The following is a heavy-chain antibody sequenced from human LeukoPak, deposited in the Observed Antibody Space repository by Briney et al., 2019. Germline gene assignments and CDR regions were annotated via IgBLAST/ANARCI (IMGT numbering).Heavy chain of an antibody. CDR1: GFTFSSYG. CDR3: AKDPREETRGSYETWYFDL. V-gene: IGHV3-30*02. Sequence: PGGSLRLSCAASGFTFSSYGMHWVRQAPGKGLEWVAFIRYDGSNKYYADSVKGRFTISRDNSKNTLYLQMNSLRAEDTAVYYCAKDPREETRGSYETWYFDLWGRGTLVTVSS. CDR2: IRYDGSNK. J-gene: IGHJ2*01. D-gene: IGHD1-26*01.